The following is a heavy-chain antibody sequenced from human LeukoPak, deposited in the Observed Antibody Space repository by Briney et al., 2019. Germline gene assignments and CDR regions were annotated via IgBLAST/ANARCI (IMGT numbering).Heavy chain of an antibody. CDR3: VQSGSPEMATNAFDY. Sequence: GGSLRLSCSASGFTFSNYAMHWVRQAPGKGLEYVSAISSNGGSTYYADSVKGRFTISRDNSKNTLYLQMSSLRAEDTAVYYCVQSGSPEMATNAFDYWGQGNLVTVSS. J-gene: IGHJ4*02. CDR1: GFTFSNYA. V-gene: IGHV3-64D*06. D-gene: IGHD5-24*01. CDR2: ISSNGGST.